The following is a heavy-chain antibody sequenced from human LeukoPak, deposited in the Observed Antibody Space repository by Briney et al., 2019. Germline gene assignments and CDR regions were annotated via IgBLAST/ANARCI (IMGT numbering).Heavy chain of an antibody. J-gene: IGHJ4*02. Sequence: ASVKVSCKASGGTFSSYAISWVRQAPGQGLEWMGRIIPILGIANYAQKFQGRVTITADKSTSTAYMELSRLRSEDTAVYYCARDSARGYFDYWGQGTLVTVSS. CDR2: IIPILGIA. V-gene: IGHV1-69*04. CDR1: GGTFSSYA. D-gene: IGHD3-10*01. CDR3: ARDSARGYFDY.